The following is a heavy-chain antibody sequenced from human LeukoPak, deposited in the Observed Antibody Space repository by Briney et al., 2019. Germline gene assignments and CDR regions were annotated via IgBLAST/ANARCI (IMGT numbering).Heavy chain of an antibody. J-gene: IGHJ6*04. CDR2: ISSSSSYI. Sequence: GGSLRLSCAASGFTFSSYEMNWVRQAPGKGLEWVSSISSSSSYIYYADSVKGRFTISRDNAKNSLYLQMNSLRAEDTAVYYCAELGIMIGGVWGKGTTVTISS. CDR1: GFTFSSYE. CDR3: AELGIMIGGV. D-gene: IGHD3-16*01. V-gene: IGHV3-21*01.